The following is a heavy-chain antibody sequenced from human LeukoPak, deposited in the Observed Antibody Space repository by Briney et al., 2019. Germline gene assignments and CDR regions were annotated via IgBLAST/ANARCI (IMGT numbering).Heavy chain of an antibody. D-gene: IGHD1-26*01. CDR2: INPNSGGT. CDR1: GYTFTDYY. J-gene: IGHJ4*02. Sequence: ASVKVSCKASGYTFTDYYIHWVRQAPGQGLEWVGWINPNSGGTDYAQKLQGRVTVTMDTSISTAYMELNRLRSDDTAVYYCARDRGIVGAPEDFDYWGQGTLVTVSS. V-gene: IGHV1-2*02. CDR3: ARDRGIVGAPEDFDY.